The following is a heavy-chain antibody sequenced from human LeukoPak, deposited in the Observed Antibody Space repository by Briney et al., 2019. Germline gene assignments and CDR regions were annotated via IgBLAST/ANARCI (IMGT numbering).Heavy chain of an antibody. D-gene: IGHD3-16*01. Sequence: GGPLRLSCAASGFTLRSHAMSWVRQAPGKGLEWVSAINGSGGSTDYVDSVKGRFTISRDNSKNSLYLQMNSLRADDTAVYYCAKQMSTVTFRPFDYWGQGTLGTVSP. CDR1: GFTLRSHA. J-gene: IGHJ4*02. CDR3: AKQMSTVTFRPFDY. CDR2: INGSGGST. V-gene: IGHV3-23*01.